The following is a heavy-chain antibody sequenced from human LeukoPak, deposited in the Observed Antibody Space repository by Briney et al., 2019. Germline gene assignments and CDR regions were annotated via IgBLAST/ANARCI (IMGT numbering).Heavy chain of an antibody. CDR2: INHSGST. D-gene: IGHD3-22*01. J-gene: IGHJ1*01. CDR1: GGSFSGYY. V-gene: IGHV4-34*01. Sequence: SETLSLTCAVYGGSFSGYYWSWIRQPPGKGLEWIGEINHSGSTNYNPSLKSRVTISVDTSKNQFSLKLSSVTVADTAVYYCARGPTYYYDSSGYSFFFQHWGQGTLVTVSS. CDR3: ARGPTYYYDSSGYSFFFQH.